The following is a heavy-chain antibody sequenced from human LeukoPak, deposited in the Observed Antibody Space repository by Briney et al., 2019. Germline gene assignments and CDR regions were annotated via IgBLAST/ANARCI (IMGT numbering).Heavy chain of an antibody. CDR3: ARDIDYDSSGYFRWFDP. Sequence: SETLSLTCTVSGGSISSGGYYWSWIRQHPGKGLEWIGYIYYSGSTYYAPSLNSRVTISVDTSKNQFSLKLSSVTAADTAVYYCARDIDYDSSGYFRWFDPWGQGTLVTVSS. CDR1: GGSISSGGYY. D-gene: IGHD3-22*01. J-gene: IGHJ5*02. CDR2: IYYSGST. V-gene: IGHV4-31*03.